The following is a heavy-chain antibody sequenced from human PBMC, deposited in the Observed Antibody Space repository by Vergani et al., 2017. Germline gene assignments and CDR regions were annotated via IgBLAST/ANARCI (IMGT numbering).Heavy chain of an antibody. Sequence: QVQLVQSGAEVKKPGASVKVSCKASGYTFTGYYMHWVRQAPGQGLEWMGWINPNSGGTNYAQKFQGRVTMTRDTSISTAYMELSRLRSDDTAVYYCARGRLWGTDGGNSGVLYWGRGTLITVSS. CDR1: GYTFTGYY. V-gene: IGHV1-2*02. D-gene: IGHD4-23*01. CDR2: INPNSGGT. CDR3: ARGRLWGTDGGNSGVLY. J-gene: IGHJ4*02.